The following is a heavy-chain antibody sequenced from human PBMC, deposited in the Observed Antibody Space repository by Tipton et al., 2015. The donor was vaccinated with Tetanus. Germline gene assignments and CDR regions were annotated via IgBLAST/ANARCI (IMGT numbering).Heavy chain of an antibody. CDR3: AKGWGSY. Sequence: SLRLSCAVSGLTFSDSWMTWVRQDPGRGLEWVANINEDGSEIDYVDSVKGRFTISRDNAKNSLYLQMNSLRPEDTALYYCAKGWGSYWGQGTLVTVSS. CDR2: INEDGSEI. J-gene: IGHJ4*02. CDR1: GLTFSDSW. D-gene: IGHD3-16*01. V-gene: IGHV3-7*03.